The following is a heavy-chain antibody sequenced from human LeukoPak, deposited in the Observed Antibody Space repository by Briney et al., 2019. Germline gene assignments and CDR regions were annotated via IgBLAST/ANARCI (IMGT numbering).Heavy chain of an antibody. V-gene: IGHV4-30-2*01. J-gene: IGHJ6*02. Sequence: SETLSLTCAVSGGSISSGGYSWSWIRQPPGKGLEWIGYIYHSGSTYYNPSLKSRVTISVDRSKNQFSLKLSSVTAADTAVYYCARDYEFYGMDVWGQGTTATVSS. CDR3: ARDYEFYGMDV. CDR1: GGSISSGGYS. CDR2: IYHSGST. D-gene: IGHD3-16*01.